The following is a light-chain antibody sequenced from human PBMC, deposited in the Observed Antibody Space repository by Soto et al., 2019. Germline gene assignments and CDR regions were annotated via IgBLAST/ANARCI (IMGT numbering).Light chain of an antibody. CDR1: QGIRID. V-gene: IGKV1-17*02. CDR3: LQHNSFPRT. J-gene: IGKJ1*01. Sequence: DIQMTQSPSSLSASVGDRVTITCRASQGIRIDLGWFQQRPGKAPKRLIYGASSLQSGVPSRLSGSGSGTEFTLTISNLQPEDFATYYCLQHNSFPRTFGQGTKVDIK. CDR2: GAS.